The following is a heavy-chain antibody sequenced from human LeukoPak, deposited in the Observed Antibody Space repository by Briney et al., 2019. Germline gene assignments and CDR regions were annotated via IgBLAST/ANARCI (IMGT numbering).Heavy chain of an antibody. J-gene: IGHJ6*04. V-gene: IGHV3-74*01. D-gene: IGHD3-10*01. CDR2: INIDGSTT. CDR3: GREFGFDYGMDV. CDR1: GFTFSSYW. Sequence: PGGSLRLSCAASGFTFSSYWMHWARQAPGKGLVWVSRINIDGSTTSSADSVRGRFTISRDNAKNTLFLQMNSLRADDTAVYYCGREFGFDYGMDVWGKGTTVIVSS.